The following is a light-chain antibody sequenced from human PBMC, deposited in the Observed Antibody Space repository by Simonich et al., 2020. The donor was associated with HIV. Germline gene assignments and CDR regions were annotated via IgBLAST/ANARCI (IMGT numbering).Light chain of an antibody. CDR3: QQCHTHPHT. J-gene: IGKJ2*01. Sequence: DIVLTQSPDPLSVSLGERATINCKSSQSVLYSSNNTNYLAWYQHKPGQPPKLLMYWASTRESGVPDRFSGSGSGTDFTLTISSRQAEDVAVYFCQQCHTHPHTFGQGTKLEIK. V-gene: IGKV4-1*01. CDR1: QSVLYSSNNTNY. CDR2: WAS.